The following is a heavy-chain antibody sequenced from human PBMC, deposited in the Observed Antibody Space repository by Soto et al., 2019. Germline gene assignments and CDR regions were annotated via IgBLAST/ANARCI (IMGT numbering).Heavy chain of an antibody. CDR2: IKQDGSEK. J-gene: IGHJ6*03. Sequence: GGSLRLSCAASGFTFSSYWMSWVRQAPGKGLEWVANIKQDGSEKYYVDSVKGRLTISRDNAKNSLYLQMNSLRAEDTSVYYCARVLILEWLLPAHPIYYMDVWGKGTTVTVSS. V-gene: IGHV3-7*01. D-gene: IGHD3-3*01. CDR3: ARVLILEWLLPAHPIYYMDV. CDR1: GFTFSSYW.